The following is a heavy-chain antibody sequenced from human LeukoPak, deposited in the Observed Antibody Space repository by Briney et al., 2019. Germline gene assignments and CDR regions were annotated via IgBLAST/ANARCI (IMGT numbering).Heavy chain of an antibody. J-gene: IGHJ4*02. CDR2: IYYSGST. D-gene: IGHD1-26*01. V-gene: IGHV4-59*11. Sequence: SETLSLTCTVSGGSISSHYWSWIRPPPGKGLEWIGYIYYSGSTNYNPSLKSRVTISVDTSKNQFSLKLSSVTAADTAVYYCARGGSYYSYFDYWGQGTLVTVSS. CDR1: GGSISSHY. CDR3: ARGGSYYSYFDY.